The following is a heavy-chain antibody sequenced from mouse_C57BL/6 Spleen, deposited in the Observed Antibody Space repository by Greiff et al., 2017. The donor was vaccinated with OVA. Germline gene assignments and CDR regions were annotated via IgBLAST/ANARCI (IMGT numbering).Heavy chain of an antibody. V-gene: IGHV5-9-1*02. CDR1: GFTFSSYA. J-gene: IGHJ2*01. Sequence: EVQLVESGQGLVKPGGSLKLSCAASGFTFSSYAMSWVRQTPEKRLEWVAYISSGGDYIYYADTVKGRFTISRDNARNTLYLQMGSLKSEDTAMYYCTRDLLRNGLFVYWGQGTTLTVSS. D-gene: IGHD1-1*01. CDR3: TRDLLRNGLFVY. CDR2: ISSGGDYI.